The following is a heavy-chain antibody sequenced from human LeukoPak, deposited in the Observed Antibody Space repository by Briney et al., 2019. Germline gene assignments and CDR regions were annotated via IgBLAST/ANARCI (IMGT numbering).Heavy chain of an antibody. CDR3: ARAGYSGYEIDY. D-gene: IGHD5-12*01. Sequence: GGSLRLSCAASGFTFSDYYRSWIRQAPGKGLEWVSYISSSGSTIYYADSVKGRFTISRDNAKNSLYLQMNSLSAEDTAVYYCARAGYSGYEIDYWGQGTLVTVSS. CDR1: GFTFSDYY. CDR2: ISSSGSTI. J-gene: IGHJ4*02. V-gene: IGHV3-11*01.